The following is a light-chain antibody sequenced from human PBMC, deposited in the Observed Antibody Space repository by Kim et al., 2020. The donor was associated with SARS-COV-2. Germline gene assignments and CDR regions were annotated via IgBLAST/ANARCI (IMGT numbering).Light chain of an antibody. CDR3: QQGYST. J-gene: IGKJ2*01. Sequence: DIQMTQSPSSLSASVGDRVTITCRASQSISTYLNWYQQKPGKAPKLLIYAASSLPSGVPSRFSGSGSGTDFTLTISSLQPEDFATYYCQQGYSTFGQGPKLEI. V-gene: IGKV1-39*01. CDR1: QSISTY. CDR2: AAS.